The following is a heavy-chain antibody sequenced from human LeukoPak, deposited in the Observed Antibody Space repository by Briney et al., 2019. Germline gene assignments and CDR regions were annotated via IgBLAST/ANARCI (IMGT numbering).Heavy chain of an antibody. CDR2: ISSGRTK. Sequence: GGSLRLSCAVSGFTFSSYEMNWVRQAPGKGLEWVSYISSGRTKYYADSVKGRFTISRDNANNSLYLQMNSLRAEDTAVYYCARDKRDILTGYYDYWGQGTLVTVSS. D-gene: IGHD3-9*01. J-gene: IGHJ4*02. CDR1: GFTFSSYE. V-gene: IGHV3-48*03. CDR3: ARDKRDILTGYYDY.